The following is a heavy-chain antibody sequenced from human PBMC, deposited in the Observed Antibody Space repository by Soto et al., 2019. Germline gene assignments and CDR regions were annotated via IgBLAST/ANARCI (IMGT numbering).Heavy chain of an antibody. J-gene: IGHJ3*02. CDR2: IFYSGST. D-gene: IGHD2-15*01. CDR1: GSSISTYY. CDR3: ARFVPKAYCCGGSCYSAYGFDI. V-gene: IGHV4-59*01. Sequence: SETLSLTCTVSGSSISTYYWSWIRQPPGKGLEWIGYIFYSGSTNYNPSLKSRVTISVGTSEKQFSLKLSSVTAADTAVYYCARFVPKAYCCGGSCYSAYGFDIWGQGTMVTVSS.